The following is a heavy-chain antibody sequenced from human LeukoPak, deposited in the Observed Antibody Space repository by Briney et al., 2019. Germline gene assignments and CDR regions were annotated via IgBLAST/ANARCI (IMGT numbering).Heavy chain of an antibody. D-gene: IGHD6-19*01. CDR1: GFTFSSYA. J-gene: IGHJ4*02. Sequence: GGSLRLSCAASGFTFSSYAMSWVRQAPGKGLEWVSAISGSGGSTYYADSVKGRFTISRDNSKNTLYLQMNSLRAEDTALYYCAEDMIAVAGRYYFDYWGQGTLVTVSS. V-gene: IGHV3-23*01. CDR3: AEDMIAVAGRYYFDY. CDR2: ISGSGGST.